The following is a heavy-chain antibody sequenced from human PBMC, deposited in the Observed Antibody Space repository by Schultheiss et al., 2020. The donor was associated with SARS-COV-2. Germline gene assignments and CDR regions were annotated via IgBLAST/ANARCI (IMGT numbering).Heavy chain of an antibody. V-gene: IGHV5-51*01. D-gene: IGHD2-15*01. Sequence: GGSLRLSCKGSGDSFTSYWIGWVRQMPGKGLEWMGIIYPGDSDTRYSPSFQGQVTISADKSISTAYLQWSSLKASDTAMYYCARRRYCSGGSCYSAPEDAFDIWGQGTMVTVSS. CDR3: ARRRYCSGGSCYSAPEDAFDI. CDR2: IYPGDSDT. CDR1: GDSFTSYW. J-gene: IGHJ3*02.